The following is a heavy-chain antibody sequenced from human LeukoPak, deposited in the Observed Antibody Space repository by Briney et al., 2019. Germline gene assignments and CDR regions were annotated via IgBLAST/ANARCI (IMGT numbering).Heavy chain of an antibody. CDR1: GYSFTTYW. Sequence: GESLKISCEGSGYSFTTYWIGWVRQMPGKGLEWMGIIYPGDSDTRYSPSFQGQVTISADKSINTAYLQWSSLKASDTAMYYCARRIQFHGLFDPWGQGTLVTVSS. J-gene: IGHJ5*02. CDR2: IYPGDSDT. D-gene: IGHD2/OR15-2a*01. V-gene: IGHV5-51*01. CDR3: ARRIQFHGLFDP.